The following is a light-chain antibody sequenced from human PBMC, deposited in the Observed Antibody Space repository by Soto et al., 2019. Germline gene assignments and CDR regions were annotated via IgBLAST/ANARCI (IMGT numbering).Light chain of an antibody. V-gene: IGKV3-20*01. J-gene: IGKJ5*01. CDR2: GAS. Sequence: VLSQSAGTLSLSPGESATLSCRASQTVSITYLTWYQQKPGQAPRLLIFGASKRATGIPDRFSGSGSGRDFTLTISGLEPEDFAVYYCQQYGSSPLISFGQVTRLEI. CDR3: QQYGSSPLIS. CDR1: QTVSITY.